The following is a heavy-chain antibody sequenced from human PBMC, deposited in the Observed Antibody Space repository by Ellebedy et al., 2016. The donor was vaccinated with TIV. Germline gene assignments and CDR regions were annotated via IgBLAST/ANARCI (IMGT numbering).Heavy chain of an antibody. Sequence: PGGPLRLSCAASGFTFSNYHMHWVRQAPGKGLEWVALIWSDGSLNYYADSVKGRFTLSRDSSKNTLYLQMNSLRADDTALYYCAREVLGGQGDMDVWGQGTAVTVSS. CDR1: GFTFSNYH. D-gene: IGHD4/OR15-4a*01. V-gene: IGHV3-33*01. CDR3: AREVLGGQGDMDV. CDR2: IWSDGSLN. J-gene: IGHJ6*02.